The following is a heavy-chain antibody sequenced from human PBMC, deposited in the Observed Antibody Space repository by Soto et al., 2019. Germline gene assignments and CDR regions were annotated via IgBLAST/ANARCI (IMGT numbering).Heavy chain of an antibody. J-gene: IGHJ4*02. Sequence: EVQLLESAGGLEQPGGSLRLACAASGFTFSNYAMSWVRQPPGKGLEWVSTFTRNGNTYYADSVKGRFTISRDNSKNTLSLQMDSLRAEDTGVYYCAREFAPGSPNYDYWGLGTLVTVSS. CDR2: FTRNGNT. D-gene: IGHD3-10*01. CDR3: AREFAPGSPNYDY. CDR1: GFTFSNYA. V-gene: IGHV3-23*01.